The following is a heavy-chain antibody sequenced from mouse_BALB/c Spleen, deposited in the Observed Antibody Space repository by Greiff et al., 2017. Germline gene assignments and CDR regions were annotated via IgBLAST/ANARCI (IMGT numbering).Heavy chain of an antibody. V-gene: IGHV5-6-5*01. CDR1: GFTFSSYA. Sequence: EVQLVESGGGLVKPGGSLKLSCAASGFTFSSYAMSWVRQTPEKRLEWVASISSGGSTYYPDSVKGRFTISRDNARNILYLQMSSLRSEDTAMYYCARWDYDEHYWGQGTTLTVSS. CDR3: ARWDYDEHY. J-gene: IGHJ2*01. CDR2: ISSGGST. D-gene: IGHD2-4*01.